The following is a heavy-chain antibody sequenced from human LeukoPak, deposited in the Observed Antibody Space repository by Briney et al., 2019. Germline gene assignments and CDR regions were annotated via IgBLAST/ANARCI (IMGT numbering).Heavy chain of an antibody. D-gene: IGHD6-19*01. CDR3: ARDSGWFRFDY. CDR2: ISWNSRSI. V-gene: IGHV3-9*01. Sequence: GGSLRLSCAASGFTFDNYAMHWVRQAPGKGLEWVSGISWNSRSIGYADSVRGRFAMSRDNAKNSLYLQMNSLRAEDTAVYFCARDSGWFRFDYWGQGTLVTVSS. CDR1: GFTFDNYA. J-gene: IGHJ4*02.